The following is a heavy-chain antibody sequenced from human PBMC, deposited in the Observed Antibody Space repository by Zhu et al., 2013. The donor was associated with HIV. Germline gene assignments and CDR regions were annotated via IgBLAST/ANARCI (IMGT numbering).Heavy chain of an antibody. Sequence: QVQLQESGPGLVKPSETPVPHLHCLWLLHHQWLLLGLDPAAPRKGLEWIGNIYHSGSTYYNPSLKSRITISVDTSKNHFSLKLSSVTAADTAVYYCARVSGTYGAVDIWGQGTMVTVSS. CDR2: IYHSGST. D-gene: IGHD1-26*01. V-gene: IGHV4-38-2*02. J-gene: IGHJ3*02. CDR3: ARVSGTYGAVDI. CDR1: LLHHQWLL.